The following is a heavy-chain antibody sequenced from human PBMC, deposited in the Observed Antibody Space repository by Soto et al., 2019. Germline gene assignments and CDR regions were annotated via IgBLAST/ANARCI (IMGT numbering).Heavy chain of an antibody. J-gene: IGHJ4*02. Sequence: SETLSLTCTVSGGSISSGDYYWSWIRQPPGKGLEWIGYIYYSGSTYYNPSLKSRVTISVDTSKTQFSLKLSSVTAADTAVYYCARGGITGTTYFDYWGQGTLVTVSS. CDR2: IYYSGST. D-gene: IGHD1-20*01. CDR1: GGSISSGDYY. CDR3: ARGGITGTTYFDY. V-gene: IGHV4-30-4*01.